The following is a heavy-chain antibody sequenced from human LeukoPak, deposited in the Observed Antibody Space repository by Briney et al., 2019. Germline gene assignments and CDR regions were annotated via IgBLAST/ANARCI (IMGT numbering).Heavy chain of an antibody. Sequence: GGSLRLSCAASGFTFSSYSMNWVRQAPGKGLEWVAVIWYDGSNKYYADSVKGRFTISRDNSKNTLYLQMNSLRAEDTAVYYCARVGLGESFDYWGQGTLVTVSS. CDR3: ARVGLGESFDY. CDR2: IWYDGSNK. V-gene: IGHV3-33*08. D-gene: IGHD3-16*01. CDR1: GFTFSSYS. J-gene: IGHJ4*02.